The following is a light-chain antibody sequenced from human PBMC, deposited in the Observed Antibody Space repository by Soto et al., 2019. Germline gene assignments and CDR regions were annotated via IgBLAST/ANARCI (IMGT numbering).Light chain of an antibody. Sequence: QSALTQPPSSSGSPGQSGTISCTGTRSDVGGYNYVSWYQQHPGKAPKLMIYEVSNRPSGVPDRFSRSKSGNTASLTVSGLQAEDEADYYFSSYAGSNNVVFCGGTKLTV. CDR2: EVS. CDR1: RSDVGGYNY. J-gene: IGLJ3*02. CDR3: SSYAGSNNVV. V-gene: IGLV2-8*01.